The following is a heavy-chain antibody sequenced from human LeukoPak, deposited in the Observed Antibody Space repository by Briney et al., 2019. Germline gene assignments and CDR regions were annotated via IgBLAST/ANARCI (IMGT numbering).Heavy chain of an antibody. V-gene: IGHV3-23*01. CDR2: VGGDGRGT. CDR3: ARRVGGTPDY. Sequence: GGSLRLSCTASGFTFSNHAITWVRHAPGGGLECVSAVGGDGRGTDYADSVKGRFTIPRDNSKNTLYLEMNSLRADDTARYYCARRVGGTPDYWGPGTLVTVSS. CDR1: GFTFSNHA. D-gene: IGHD1-26*01. J-gene: IGHJ4*02.